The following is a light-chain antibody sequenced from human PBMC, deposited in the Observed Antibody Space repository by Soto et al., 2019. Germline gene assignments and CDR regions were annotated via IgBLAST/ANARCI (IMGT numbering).Light chain of an antibody. CDR3: QSYDDSLRGSVV. CDR1: DSNIGAGYH. CDR2: SSN. J-gene: IGLJ2*01. Sequence: QAVVTQPPSVSGALGQGVTISCTGSDSNIGAGYHVHWYQQLPGTAPKLLIYSSNIRPSGVPDRFSSSTSGVSASLAITGLQVNDEADYFCQSYDDSLRGSVVFGGGTKLTVL. V-gene: IGLV1-40*01.